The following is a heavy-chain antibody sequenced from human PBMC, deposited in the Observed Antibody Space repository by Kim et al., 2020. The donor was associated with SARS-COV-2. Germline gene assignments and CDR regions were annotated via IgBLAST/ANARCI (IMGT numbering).Heavy chain of an antibody. CDR2: SYYIGNT. CDR1: GGSLSSSSYY. Sequence: SETLSLTCTVSGGSLSSSSYYWGWIRQPPGKGLEWIGTSYYIGNTYYNPSLKSRVTIAVDTSKNQFSLKMGSVTAADTAVYYCARQRRYSSGWYGAGYY. V-gene: IGHV4-39*01. J-gene: IGHJ6*01. CDR3: ARQRRYSSGWYGAGYY. D-gene: IGHD6-19*01.